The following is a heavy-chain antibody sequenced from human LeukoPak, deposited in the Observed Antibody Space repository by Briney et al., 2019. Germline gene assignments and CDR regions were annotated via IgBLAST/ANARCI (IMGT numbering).Heavy chain of an antibody. J-gene: IGHJ5*02. CDR3: ARARSIAARREGWFDP. Sequence: ASVKVSCKASGYTFTGYYMHWVRQAPGQGLEWMGWINPNSGGTNYAQKFQGRVTMTRDTSISTAYMELSRLRSDDTAVYYCARARSIAARREGWFDPWGQGTLVTVSS. D-gene: IGHD6-6*01. V-gene: IGHV1-2*02. CDR1: GYTFTGYY. CDR2: INPNSGGT.